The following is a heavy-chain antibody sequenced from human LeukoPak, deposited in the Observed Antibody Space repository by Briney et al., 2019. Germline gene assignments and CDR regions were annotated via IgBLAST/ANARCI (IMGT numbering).Heavy chain of an antibody. CDR3: ARSGTSSTTPQYYYYYMDV. J-gene: IGHJ6*03. CDR1: GGTFSSYA. CDR2: IIPLFGTA. Sequence: SVKVSCKASGGTFSSYAISWVRQAPGQGLEWMGGIIPLFGTANYAQKFQGRVTITTDESTSTAYMELSSLRSEDTAVYYCARSGTSSTTPQYYYYYMDVWGKGTTVTVSS. V-gene: IGHV1-69*05. D-gene: IGHD2-2*01.